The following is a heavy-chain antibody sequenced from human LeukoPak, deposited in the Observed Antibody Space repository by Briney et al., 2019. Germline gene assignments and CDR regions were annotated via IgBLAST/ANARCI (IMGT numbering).Heavy chain of an antibody. CDR3: AKSRVAVYGGNSLHN. V-gene: IGHV3-30*18. Sequence: GRSLRLSCTASGFTSSSYGMHWVRQAPGKGLEWVAVISYDGINKFYVDSVKGRFTISRDNSKNTLYLQMNSLRAEDTAVYYCAKSRVAVYGGNSLHNWGQGTLVTVSS. CDR2: ISYDGINK. CDR1: GFTSSSYG. J-gene: IGHJ4*02. D-gene: IGHD4-23*01.